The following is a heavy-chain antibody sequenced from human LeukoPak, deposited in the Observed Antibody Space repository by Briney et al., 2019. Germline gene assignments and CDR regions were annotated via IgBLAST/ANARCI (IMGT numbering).Heavy chain of an antibody. CDR1: GGSISSSSYY. V-gene: IGHV4-39*07. CDR3: ARDRQDDSSGPHDY. CDR2: IYYSGST. Sequence: SETLSLTCTVPGGSISSSSYYWGWIRQPPGKGLEWIGSIYYSGSTYYNPSLKSRVTISVDTSKNQFSLKLSSVTAADTAVYYCARDRQDDSSGPHDYWGQGTLVTVSS. D-gene: IGHD3-22*01. J-gene: IGHJ4*02.